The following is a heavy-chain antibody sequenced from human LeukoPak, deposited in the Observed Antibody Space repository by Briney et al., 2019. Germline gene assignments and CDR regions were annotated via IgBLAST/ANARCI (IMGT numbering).Heavy chain of an antibody. D-gene: IGHD3-16*01. J-gene: IGHJ4*02. CDR3: AKDRGVTFGGADLDY. CDR1: GFTFSNYA. CDR2: ISGSGGTT. V-gene: IGHV3-23*01. Sequence: SGGSLRLSXAASGFTFSNYAMSWVRQAPGKGLEWVSAISGSGGTTHYADSVKGRFTISRDNSKNTLYLQMNSLRAEDTAVYYCAKDRGVTFGGADLDYWGQGTLVTVSP.